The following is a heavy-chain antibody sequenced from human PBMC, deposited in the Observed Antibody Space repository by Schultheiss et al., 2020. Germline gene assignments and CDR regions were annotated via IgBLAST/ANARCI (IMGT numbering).Heavy chain of an antibody. D-gene: IGHD6-13*01. Sequence: SETLSLTCTVSGGSVSSGSYYWSWIRQPPGKGLEWIGYIYYSGSTYYNPSLKSRVTISVDTSKNQFSLKLSSVTAADTAVYYCARQPRGSSSARRLATAAGGIDYWGQGTLVTVSS. CDR1: GGSVSSGSYY. V-gene: IGHV4-61*01. CDR3: ARQPRGSSSARRLATAAGGIDY. CDR2: IYYSGST. J-gene: IGHJ4*02.